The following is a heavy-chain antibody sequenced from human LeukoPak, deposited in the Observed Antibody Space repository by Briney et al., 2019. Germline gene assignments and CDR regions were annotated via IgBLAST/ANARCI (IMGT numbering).Heavy chain of an antibody. V-gene: IGHV3-7*01. Sequence: PGGSLRLSCAASGFTFRSYWMIWVRQAPGMGLEWVANINQGGSVKYYVVSVKGRFTIARDDAKNSLHVQMNSLRDEDSAVYYCARVGYSGWNLEYWGQGTLVTVSS. CDR2: INQGGSVK. CDR1: GFTFRSYW. CDR3: ARVGYSGWNLEY. D-gene: IGHD5-12*01. J-gene: IGHJ4*02.